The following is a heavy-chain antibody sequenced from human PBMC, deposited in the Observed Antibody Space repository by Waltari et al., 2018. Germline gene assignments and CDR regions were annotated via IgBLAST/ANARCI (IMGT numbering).Heavy chain of an antibody. CDR2: IYHSGST. Sequence: QVQLQESGPGLVKPSETLSLTCTVSGYSISSGYYWGWIRQPPGKGLEWIGSIYHSGSTYYNPSLKSRVTISLDTSKNQFSLKLSSVTAADTAVYYCARDDYGSGSYFDYWGQGTLVTVSS. CDR1: GYSISSGYY. V-gene: IGHV4-38-2*02. CDR3: ARDDYGSGSYFDY. D-gene: IGHD3-10*01. J-gene: IGHJ4*02.